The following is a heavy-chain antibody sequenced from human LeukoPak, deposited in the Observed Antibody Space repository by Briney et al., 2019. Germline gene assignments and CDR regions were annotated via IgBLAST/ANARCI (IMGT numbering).Heavy chain of an antibody. CDR2: ISSSGSTI. J-gene: IGHJ6*03. Sequence: QTGGSLRLSCAASGFTFSSYEMNWVRQAPGKGLEWVSYISSSGSTIYYADSVKGRFTISRDNAKNSLYLQMNSLRAEDTAVYYCACCDIVVVPAAGYYMDVWGKGTTVTISS. V-gene: IGHV3-48*03. CDR3: ACCDIVVVPAAGYYMDV. D-gene: IGHD2-2*01. CDR1: GFTFSSYE.